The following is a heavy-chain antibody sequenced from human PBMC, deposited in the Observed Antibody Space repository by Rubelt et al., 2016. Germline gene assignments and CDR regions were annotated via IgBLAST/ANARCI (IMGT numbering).Heavy chain of an antibody. CDR1: GYTFTGYY. V-gene: IGHV1-2*06. J-gene: IGHJ5*01. D-gene: IGHD2-2*01. Sequence: GYTFTGYYMHWVRQAPGQGLEWMGRINPNSGDTNYAQKFQGRVTMTRDTSISTAYMELSRLISDDTAVYYCARVPSFTSRGDSWGPGNPGHRLL. CDR3: ARVPSFTSRGDS. CDR2: INPNSGDT.